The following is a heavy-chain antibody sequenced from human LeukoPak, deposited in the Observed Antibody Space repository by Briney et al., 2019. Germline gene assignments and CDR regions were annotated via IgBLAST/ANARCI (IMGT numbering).Heavy chain of an antibody. D-gene: IGHD6-13*01. J-gene: IGHJ4*02. CDR1: GFTFSSYG. V-gene: IGHV3-30*18. Sequence: GGSLRLSCAASGFTFSSYGMHWVRQAPGKGLEWVAVISYDGSNEYYADSVKGRFTISRDNSKNTLYLQMNSLRAEDTAVYYCAKDFGFHAGIAGDYWGQGTLVTVSS. CDR2: ISYDGSNE. CDR3: AKDFGFHAGIAGDY.